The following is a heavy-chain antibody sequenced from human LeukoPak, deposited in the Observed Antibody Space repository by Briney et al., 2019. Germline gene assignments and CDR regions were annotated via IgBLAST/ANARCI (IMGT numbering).Heavy chain of an antibody. V-gene: IGHV4-39*01. CDR3: AGSYSSGWYEAFDI. J-gene: IGHJ3*02. CDR2: IYYSGST. D-gene: IGHD6-19*01. Sequence: SETLSLTCTVSGGSISSSSYYWGWIRQPPGKGLEWIGSIYYSGSTYYNPSLKSRVTISVDTSKNQSSLKLSSVTAADTAVYYCAGSYSSGWYEAFDIWGQGTMVTVSS. CDR1: GGSISSSSYY.